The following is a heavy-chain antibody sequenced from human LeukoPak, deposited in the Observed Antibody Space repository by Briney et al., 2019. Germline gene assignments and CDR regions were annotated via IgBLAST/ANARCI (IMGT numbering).Heavy chain of an antibody. D-gene: IGHD3-10*01. CDR1: GFTVSSNY. CDR2: IYSGGGT. CDR3: ARVRGSPYYYYYMDV. J-gene: IGHJ6*03. Sequence: GGSLRLSCAASGFTVSSNYMSWVRQAPGKGLEWVSVIYSGGGTYYADSVKGRFTISRDNSKNTLYLQMNSLRAEDTAVYYCARVRGSPYYYYYMDVWGKGTTVTVSS. V-gene: IGHV3-53*01.